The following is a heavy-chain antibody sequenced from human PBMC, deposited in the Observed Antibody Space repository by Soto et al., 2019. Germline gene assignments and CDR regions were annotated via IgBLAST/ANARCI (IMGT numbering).Heavy chain of an antibody. CDR1: GGSISSSNYY. D-gene: IGHD2-15*01. Sequence: QLQLQESGPGLVKPSETLSLTCTVSGGSISSSNYYWGWIRQPPGKGLEWIGSIYYSGSSYYNPSLKSRVTISVDTSKNQFSLKLTSVTAADTAVYYCARHDISDWYFDLRGRGTLVTVSS. CDR3: ARHDISDWYFDL. V-gene: IGHV4-39*01. CDR2: IYYSGSS. J-gene: IGHJ2*01.